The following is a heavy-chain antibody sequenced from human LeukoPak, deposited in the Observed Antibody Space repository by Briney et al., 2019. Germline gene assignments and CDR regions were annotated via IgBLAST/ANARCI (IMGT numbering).Heavy chain of an antibody. CDR3: GKTTTGYSSGQKPDWPVDS. D-gene: IGHD5-18*01. J-gene: IGHJ4*02. Sequence: GGSLRLSCEASGFTFGSYAMYWVRQAPGKGLEWVAGIFGSGGSPHYADSVRGRFTISRDNSKNTVYLQINSLRADDTAVYYCGKTTTGYSSGQKPDWPVDSWDQGTLVTVSS. CDR2: IFGSGGSP. V-gene: IGHV3-23*01. CDR1: GFTFGSYA.